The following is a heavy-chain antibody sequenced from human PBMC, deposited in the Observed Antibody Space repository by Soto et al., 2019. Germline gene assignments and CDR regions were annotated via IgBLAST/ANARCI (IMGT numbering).Heavy chain of an antibody. Sequence: PSETLSLTCTVSGGSISSSSYYWGWIRQPPGKGLEWIGSIYYSGSTYYNPSLKSRVTISVDTSKNQFSLKLSSVTAADTAVYYCARLVVATYWFDYWGQGTLVTVSS. V-gene: IGHV4-39*01. CDR3: ARLVVATYWFDY. CDR1: GGSISSSSYY. D-gene: IGHD3-22*01. J-gene: IGHJ4*02. CDR2: IYYSGST.